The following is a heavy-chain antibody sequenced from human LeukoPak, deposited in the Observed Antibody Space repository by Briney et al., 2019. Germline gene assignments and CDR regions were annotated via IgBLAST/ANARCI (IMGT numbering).Heavy chain of an antibody. D-gene: IGHD6-13*01. CDR3: ARDSSSWYFDY. Sequence: GGSLRLSCAASGFTFSSYEMHWVRQAPGKGLEWVSYISSSGSTIYCADSVKGRFTISRDNAKNSLYLQMNSLRAEDTAVYYRARDSSSWYFDYWGQGNLVTVSS. V-gene: IGHV3-48*03. CDR1: GFTFSSYE. CDR2: ISSSGSTI. J-gene: IGHJ4*02.